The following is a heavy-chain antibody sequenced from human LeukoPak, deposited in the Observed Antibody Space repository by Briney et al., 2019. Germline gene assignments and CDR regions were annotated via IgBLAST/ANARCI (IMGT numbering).Heavy chain of an antibody. J-gene: IGHJ4*02. Sequence: SETLSLTCFVSGGSILTYSWNWIRQSPGKGLEWIGYIPHSGTTSYRSSLKSRVTISVDSSKNQLSLKLASVTAADTAAYFCARWDDSAWAFGSWGPGTLVTVSS. CDR2: IPHSGTT. D-gene: IGHD6-19*01. V-gene: IGHV4-59*08. CDR1: GGSILTYS. CDR3: ARWDDSAWAFGS.